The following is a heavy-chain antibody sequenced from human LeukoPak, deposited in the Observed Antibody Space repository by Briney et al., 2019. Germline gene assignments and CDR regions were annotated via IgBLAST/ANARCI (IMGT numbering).Heavy chain of an antibody. CDR3: ARQGWDTAMGAWFDP. CDR1: GGSISSSSYY. CDR2: IYYSGST. J-gene: IGHJ5*02. Sequence: SETLSLTCTVSGGSISSSSYYWCWIRQPPGKGLEWIGSIYYSGSTYYNPSLKSRVTISVDTSKNQFSLKLSSVTAADTAVYYCARQGWDTAMGAWFDPWGQGTLVTVSS. D-gene: IGHD5-18*01. V-gene: IGHV4-39*01.